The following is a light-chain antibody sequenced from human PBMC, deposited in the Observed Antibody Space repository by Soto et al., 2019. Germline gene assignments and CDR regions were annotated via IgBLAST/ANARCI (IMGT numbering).Light chain of an antibody. CDR1: ESVHSSY. V-gene: IGKV3-20*01. CDR2: CAT. J-gene: IGKJ5*01. Sequence: EILLTQSPGTLSLSPGERATLSCRASESVHSSYVAWYQQTPGQTPRLLNHCATSRAPGVQDRFSGSESGTDFSLSISRLQPEDFGVYYCQQYAGTPTFGQGTRLDI. CDR3: QQYAGTPT.